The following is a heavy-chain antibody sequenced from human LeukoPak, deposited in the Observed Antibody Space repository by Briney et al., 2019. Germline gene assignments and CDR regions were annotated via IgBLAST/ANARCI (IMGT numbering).Heavy chain of an antibody. J-gene: IGHJ6*02. D-gene: IGHD1-26*01. V-gene: IGHV4-59*01. CDR3: ARVGGGSYLNLFYYYYGMDV. Sequence: SETLSLTCTVSGGSISSYYWSWIRQPPGKGLEWIGYIYYSGSTNYNPSLKSRVTISVDMSKNQFSLKLSSVTAADTAVYHCARVGGGSYLNLFYYYYGMDVWGQGTTVTVSS. CDR1: GGSISSYY. CDR2: IYYSGST.